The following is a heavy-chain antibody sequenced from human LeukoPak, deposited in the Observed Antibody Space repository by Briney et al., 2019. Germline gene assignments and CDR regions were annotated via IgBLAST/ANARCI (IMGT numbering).Heavy chain of an antibody. D-gene: IGHD3-9*01. CDR3: ARDRHYDILSGFHNYYGMDV. CDR2: IKQDGSEK. V-gene: IGHV3-7*01. Sequence: PGGSLRLPCAASGFTFSSYWMTWVRQAPGKGREWVANIKQDGSEKNYVEAVKGRFTIARDNAKNSLYLQMNSLGVEDTAVYYCARDRHYDILSGFHNYYGMDVWGQGTTVTVSS. CDR1: GFTFSSYW. J-gene: IGHJ6*02.